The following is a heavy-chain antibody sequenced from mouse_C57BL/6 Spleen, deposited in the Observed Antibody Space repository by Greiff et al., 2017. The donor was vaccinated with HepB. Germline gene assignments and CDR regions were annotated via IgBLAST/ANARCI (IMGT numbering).Heavy chain of an antibody. D-gene: IGHD4-1*02. J-gene: IGHJ4*01. CDR3: AREVLPTVHYAMDY. V-gene: IGHV1-72*01. Sequence: VQLQQPGAELVKPEASVKLSCKASGYTFTSYWMHWVKQRPGRGLEWIGRIDPNSGGTKYNEKFKSKATLTVDKPSSTAYMQLSSLTSEDSAVYYCAREVLPTVHYAMDYWGQGTSVTVSS. CDR2: IDPNSGGT. CDR1: GYTFTSYW.